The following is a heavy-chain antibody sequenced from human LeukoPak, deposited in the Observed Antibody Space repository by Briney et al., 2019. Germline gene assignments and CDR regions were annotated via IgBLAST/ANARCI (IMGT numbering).Heavy chain of an antibody. D-gene: IGHD3-16*01. J-gene: IGHJ4*02. V-gene: IGHV3-30-3*01. Sequence: GGSPRLSCAASGFTFSSYAMHWVRQAPGKGLEWVAVISYDGSNKYYADSVKGRFTISRDNSKNTLYLQMNSLRAEDTAVYYCARDGGEDYWGQGTLVTVSS. CDR2: ISYDGSNK. CDR3: ARDGGEDY. CDR1: GFTFSSYA.